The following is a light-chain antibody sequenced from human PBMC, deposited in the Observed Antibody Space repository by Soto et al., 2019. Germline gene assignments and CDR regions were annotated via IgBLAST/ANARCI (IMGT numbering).Light chain of an antibody. CDR3: QEYQNSPLT. J-gene: IGKJ4*01. Sequence: EVVLAQAPDTMSLSPGERATHSGRASQSIRTSLAWYQKKPGQAPRLVIFDASNRANGVPARFSGSGSGTEFTLSISSLQSEDAAVYYDQEYQNSPLTFGGGTKVDI. CDR1: QSIRTS. V-gene: IGKV3-11*01. CDR2: DAS.